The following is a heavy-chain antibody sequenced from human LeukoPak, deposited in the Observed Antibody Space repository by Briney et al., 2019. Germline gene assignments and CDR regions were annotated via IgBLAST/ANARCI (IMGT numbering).Heavy chain of an antibody. Sequence: ASVKVSCKASGYTFTSYGISWVRQAPGQGLEWLGGTSLYNGNTNYAQKLQGRVTMTTDTSTSTAYMELRSLRSDDTAVYYCARGDTKIQLLHYYYYYGMDVWGQGTTVTVSS. CDR2: TSLYNGNT. D-gene: IGHD2-15*01. J-gene: IGHJ6*02. CDR3: ARGDTKIQLLHYYYYYGMDV. CDR1: GYTFTSYG. V-gene: IGHV1-18*01.